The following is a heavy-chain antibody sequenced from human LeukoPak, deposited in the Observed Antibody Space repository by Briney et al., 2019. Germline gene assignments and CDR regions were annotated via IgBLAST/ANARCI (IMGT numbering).Heavy chain of an antibody. Sequence: GGSLRLSCAASGFTFSNYWMIWVRQAPGKGLEWVGNIKQDGSEKRYADSVRGRFSISRDNAQTSLYLQMNSLRAEDTAVYYCARASDPWLQLTWGQGTLVIVPS. CDR3: ARASDPWLQLT. V-gene: IGHV3-7*05. D-gene: IGHD5-24*01. CDR1: GFTFSNYW. J-gene: IGHJ5*02. CDR2: IKQDGSEK.